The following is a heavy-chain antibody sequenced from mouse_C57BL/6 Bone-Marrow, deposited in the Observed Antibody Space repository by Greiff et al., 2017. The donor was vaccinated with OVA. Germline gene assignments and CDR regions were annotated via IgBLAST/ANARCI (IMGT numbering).Heavy chain of an antibody. CDR2: IHPNSGST. D-gene: IGHD1-1*01. V-gene: IGHV1-64*01. Sequence: VQLQQPGAELVKPGASVKLSCKASGYTFTSYWMHWVKQRPGQGLEWIGMIHPNSGSTNYNEKFKSKATLTVDKSSSTAYMQLSSLTSEDSAVYYCANSYGRSHWYFDVWGTGTTVTVSS. CDR3: ANSYGRSHWYFDV. J-gene: IGHJ1*03. CDR1: GYTFTSYW.